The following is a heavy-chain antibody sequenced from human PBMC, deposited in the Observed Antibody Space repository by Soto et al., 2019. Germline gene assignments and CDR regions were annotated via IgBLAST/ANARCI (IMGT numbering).Heavy chain of an antibody. V-gene: IGHV4-34*01. Sequence: PSETLSLTCAVSGASFTGYFWSWIRQPPGKGLEWIGEIKHTGDTNTNPSLKRRVSISVDTSKNQFSLNLSSVTAADTGVYHCARLGRQRGCDSWGQGTRVTVS. D-gene: IGHD1-1*01. CDR2: IKHTGDT. CDR1: GASFTGYF. CDR3: ARLGRQRGCDS. J-gene: IGHJ5*01.